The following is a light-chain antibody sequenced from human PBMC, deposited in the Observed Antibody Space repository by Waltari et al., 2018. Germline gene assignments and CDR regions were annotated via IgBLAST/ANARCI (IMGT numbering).Light chain of an antibody. CDR1: STDIGRYNS. CDR3: SSFAGSNTLYV. V-gene: IGLV2-14*03. J-gene: IGLJ1*01. Sequence: QSALTQPASVSGSPGQSITLSCPGSSTDIGRYNSVCWYQQHPDKAPKLIIYEVINRPSGVSNRFSGSKSGNVASLTISGLQADDEAHYYCSSFAGSNTLYVFGPGTKVSVL. CDR2: EVI.